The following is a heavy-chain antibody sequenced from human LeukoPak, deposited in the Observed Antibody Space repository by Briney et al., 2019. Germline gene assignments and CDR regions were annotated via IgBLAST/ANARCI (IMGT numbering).Heavy chain of an antibody. J-gene: IGHJ3*01. CDR2: ISYHGTNK. CDR3: ARPWQNYTCGWFDAFDV. CDR1: AFTFSNYA. D-gene: IGHD6-13*01. V-gene: IGHV3-30*04. Sequence: GGSLRLSCAASAFTFSNYAMQWLRQAPGKGREWVAVISYHGTNKYYADSVKGRFTISRDNSKNTLYMQLNSLRADDTSIFYCARPWQNYTCGWFDAFDVWGQGTLVTVS.